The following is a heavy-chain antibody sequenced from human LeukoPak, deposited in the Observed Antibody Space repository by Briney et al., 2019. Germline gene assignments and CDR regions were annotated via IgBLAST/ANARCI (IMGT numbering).Heavy chain of an antibody. CDR3: ARADQTASFDY. CDR1: GGSISSYY. J-gene: IGHJ4*02. V-gene: IGHV4-59*01. Sequence: SETLSLTCTVSGGSISSYYWSWIRQPPGKGLEWIGYIYYSGSTNYNPSLKSRVTISVDTSKNQFSLKLSSVTAADTAVYYCARADQTASFDYWGQGTLVTVSS. D-gene: IGHD5-18*01. CDR2: IYYSGST.